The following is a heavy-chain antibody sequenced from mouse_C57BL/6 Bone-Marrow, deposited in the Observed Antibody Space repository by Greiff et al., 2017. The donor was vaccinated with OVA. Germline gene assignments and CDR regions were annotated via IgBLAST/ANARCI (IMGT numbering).Heavy chain of an antibody. D-gene: IGHD1-1*01. J-gene: IGHJ3*01. V-gene: IGHV5-4*01. Sequence: EVQGVESGGGLVKPGGSLKLSCAASGFTFSSYAMSWVRQTPEKRLEWVATISDGGSYTYYPDNVKGRFTISRDNAKNSLYLQMSHLKSEDTAMYYCARENYYGSSLGWFAYWGQGTLVTVSA. CDR3: ARENYYGSSLGWFAY. CDR1: GFTFSSYA. CDR2: ISDGGSYT.